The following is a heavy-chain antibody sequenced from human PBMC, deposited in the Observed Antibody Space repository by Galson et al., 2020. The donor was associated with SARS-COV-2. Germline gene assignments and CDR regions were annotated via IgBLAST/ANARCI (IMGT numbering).Heavy chain of an antibody. CDR2: ISSSGSTI. J-gene: IGHJ4*02. D-gene: IGHD1-26*01. Sequence: NSGGSLRLSCAASGFTFSDYYMSWIRQAPGKGLEWVSYISSSGSTIYYADSVKGRFTISRDNEKNSLYLQMNSLRAEDTAVYYCARDGIVGAGFDYWGQGTLVTVSS. CDR1: GFTFSDYY. CDR3: ARDGIVGAGFDY. V-gene: IGHV3-11*01.